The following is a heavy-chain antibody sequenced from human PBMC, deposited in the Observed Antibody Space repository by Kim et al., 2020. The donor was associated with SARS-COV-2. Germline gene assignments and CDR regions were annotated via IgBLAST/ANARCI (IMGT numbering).Heavy chain of an antibody. D-gene: IGHD2-8*02. Sequence: ANTGKGLFAISRDNAKKTLYLQMNRLRAEDTALYYCAKGERNHWSFFDYWGQGTLVTVSS. V-gene: IGHV3-23*01. J-gene: IGHJ4*02. CDR3: AKGERNHWSFFDY.